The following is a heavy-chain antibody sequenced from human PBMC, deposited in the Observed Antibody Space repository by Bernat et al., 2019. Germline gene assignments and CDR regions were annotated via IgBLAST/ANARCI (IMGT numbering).Heavy chain of an antibody. CDR2: INPSGVST. J-gene: IGHJ3*02. V-gene: IGHV1-46*01. D-gene: IGHD2-2*01. Sequence: QVQLVQSGAEVKKPGASVKVSCKASGYTFTSYYMHWVRQAPGQGLEWMGIINPSGVSTSYAQKFQGRVTMTRDTSTSTVYMELSSLRSEDTAVYYCAVLGYCSSTSCYARAFDIWGQGTMVTVSS. CDR1: GYTFTSYY. CDR3: AVLGYCSSTSCYARAFDI.